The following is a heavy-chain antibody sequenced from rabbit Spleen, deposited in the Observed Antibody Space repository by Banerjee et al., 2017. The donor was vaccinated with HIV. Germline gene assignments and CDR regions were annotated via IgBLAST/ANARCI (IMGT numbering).Heavy chain of an antibody. CDR3: VRDRANIGGDYGPYYFDL. CDR1: GFDFSDYG. CDR2: IEPIFGRA. Sequence: QEQLVESRGGLVQPGGSLKLSYKASGFDFSDYGVTWVRQAPGKGLEWIGYIEPIFGRAYYASWVNGRFTISSHNAQNTLYLQLNSLTAADTATYFCVRDRANIGGDYGPYYFDLWGQGTLVTVS. V-gene: IGHV1S47*01. J-gene: IGHJ4*01. D-gene: IGHD2-1*01.